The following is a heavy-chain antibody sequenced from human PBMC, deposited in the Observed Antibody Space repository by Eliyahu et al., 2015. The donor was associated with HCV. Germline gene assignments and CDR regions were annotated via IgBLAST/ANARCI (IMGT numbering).Heavy chain of an antibody. Sequence: EVQLVESGGGLVQPGGSLRLSCVCFWIPSSSLVPLGCALGPPGRLEWVANINQDGSKTYYVDSVRGRFTISRDNAKNSLFLQMSSLRVEDTAIYYCARDGRGRFAFDIWGHGTLVTVSS. D-gene: IGHD3-10*01. CDR3: ARDGRGRFAFDI. V-gene: IGHV3-7*01. CDR1: IPSSSLV. J-gene: IGHJ3*02. CDR2: INQDGSKT.